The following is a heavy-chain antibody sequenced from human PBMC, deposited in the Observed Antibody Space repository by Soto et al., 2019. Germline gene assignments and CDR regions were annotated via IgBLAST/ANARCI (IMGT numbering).Heavy chain of an antibody. V-gene: IGHV4-34*01. CDR1: GWSLSGYF. J-gene: IGHJ5*02. D-gene: IGHD2-15*01. Sequence: PSETLSLACAVYGWSLSGYFWSWVRQSPGKGQEWIGEINHSGSTNYNPSLKSRVIISADTSKHQFSLRLSSVTAAAAAMYYCERHGNCSGGSCYLWSDPWGKGTLVTVSS. CDR3: ERHGNCSGGSCYLWSDP. CDR2: INHSGST.